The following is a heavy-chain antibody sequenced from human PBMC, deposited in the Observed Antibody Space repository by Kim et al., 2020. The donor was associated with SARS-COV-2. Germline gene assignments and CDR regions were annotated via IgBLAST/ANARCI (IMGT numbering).Heavy chain of an antibody. CDR1: GFTFSASS. CDR2: IRSKPNDYAT. D-gene: IGHD2-2*01. V-gene: IGHV3-73*01. Sequence: LSLTCAASGFTFSASSIHWVRQASGKGLEWVGRIRSKPNDYATAYGASVKGRFTFSRDDSMNTAYLQLNSLKIEDTAVYFCVGSYGADYYGMDVWGQ. CDR3: VGSYGADYYGMDV. J-gene: IGHJ6*02.